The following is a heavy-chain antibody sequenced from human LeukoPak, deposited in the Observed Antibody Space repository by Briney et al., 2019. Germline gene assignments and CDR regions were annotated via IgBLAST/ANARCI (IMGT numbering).Heavy chain of an antibody. D-gene: IGHD7-27*01. CDR2: IYTGGNTYTSGST. J-gene: IGHJ4*02. V-gene: IGHV4-4*09. CDR3: ARVPTGDRYFDY. CDR1: GGSISGYY. Sequence: SETLSLTCTVSGGSISGYYWGWIRQPPGKGLEWIGFIYTGGNTYTSGSTNYNPSLESRVTISTDTSKNQFSLKLTSVTAADTAVYYCARVPTGDRYFDYWGQGTLVTVSS.